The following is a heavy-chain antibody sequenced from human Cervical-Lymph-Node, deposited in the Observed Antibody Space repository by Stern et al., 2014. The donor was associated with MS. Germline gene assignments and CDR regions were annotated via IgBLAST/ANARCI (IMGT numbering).Heavy chain of an antibody. CDR2: VSKDGNNE. V-gene: IGHV3-30*04. Sequence: QVQLVQSGGAVVQPGRSLRLSCAASGFAFSIYAMHWVRQAPGKGLEWVAVVSKDGNNEYYGDSVKGRFTVSRDNSKNTLYLQMNSLRVEDTAVYFCASGYYESSGYYY. J-gene: IGHJ6*01. D-gene: IGHD3-16*01. CDR1: GFAFSIYA. CDR3: ASGYYESSGYYY.